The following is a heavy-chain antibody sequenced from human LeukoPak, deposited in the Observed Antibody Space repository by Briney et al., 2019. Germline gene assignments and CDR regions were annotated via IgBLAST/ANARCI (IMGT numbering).Heavy chain of an antibody. Sequence: SETLSLTCTVSGGSISSYYWSWIRQPPGKGLEWIGYIYYSGSTNYNPSLKSRVTISVDTSKNQFSLKLSSVTAADTAVYYCARHKWELLPNAFDIWGQGTMVTVSS. V-gene: IGHV4-59*08. D-gene: IGHD1-26*01. CDR2: IYYSGST. CDR3: ARHKWELLPNAFDI. J-gene: IGHJ3*02. CDR1: GGSISSYY.